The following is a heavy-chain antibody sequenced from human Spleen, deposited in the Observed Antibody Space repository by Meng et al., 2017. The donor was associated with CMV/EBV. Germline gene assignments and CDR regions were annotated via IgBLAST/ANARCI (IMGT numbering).Heavy chain of an antibody. CDR3: TKSDSRSLFSVSLN. V-gene: IGHV3-64*04. CDR1: GFIFSNYA. J-gene: IGHJ4*02. CDR2: ISNNVGTT. D-gene: IGHD2-21*01. Sequence: GESLKISCAASGFIFSNYAMHWVRQAPGKGLEYVAAISNNVGTTYYADSVKGRFTISRDNAKNSLYLQMNSLRADDTALYYCTKSDSRSLFSVSLNWGQGTLVTVSS.